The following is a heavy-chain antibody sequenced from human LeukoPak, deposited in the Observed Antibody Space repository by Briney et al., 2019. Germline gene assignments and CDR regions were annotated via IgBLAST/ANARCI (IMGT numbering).Heavy chain of an antibody. J-gene: IGHJ4*02. Sequence: GGSLRLSCAASGFTFSSYEMNWVRQAPGKGLEWVSYISSSGSTIYYADSVKGRFTISRDNAKNSLYLQMNSPRAEDTAVYYCASSSGLTGDYWGQGTLVTVSS. CDR3: ASSSGLTGDY. V-gene: IGHV3-48*03. CDR2: ISSSGSTI. D-gene: IGHD7-27*01. CDR1: GFTFSSYE.